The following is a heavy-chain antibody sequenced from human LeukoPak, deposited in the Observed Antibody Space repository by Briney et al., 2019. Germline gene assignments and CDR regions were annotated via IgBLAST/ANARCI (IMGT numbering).Heavy chain of an antibody. D-gene: IGHD1-26*01. CDR2: IYYSGST. Sequence: KTSETLSLTCTVSGGPITSDYWSWIRQPPGKGLESIGYIYYSGSTNYNPSLKSRVTISVDTSKNQFSLKLSSVTAADTAVYYCARVASVGATRALDYWGQGTLVTVSS. V-gene: IGHV4-59*01. CDR3: ARVASVGATRALDY. CDR1: GGPITSDY. J-gene: IGHJ4*02.